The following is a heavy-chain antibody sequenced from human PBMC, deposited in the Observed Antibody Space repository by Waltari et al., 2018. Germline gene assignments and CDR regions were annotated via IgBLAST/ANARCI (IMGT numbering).Heavy chain of an antibody. CDR1: GYTFTDYY. V-gene: IGHV1-69-2*01. CDR2: VDPEDGET. J-gene: IGHJ3*02. D-gene: IGHD3-3*01. CDR3: ATVPSLYDDDAFDI. Sequence: EVQLVQSGAEVKKPGATVKISCKASGYTFTDYYMHWVQQAPGKGLEWMGRVDPEDGETIYAENFQVRVTITADTSTYTAYMELSSLRSEDTAVYYCATVPSLYDDDAFDIWGQGTMVTVSS.